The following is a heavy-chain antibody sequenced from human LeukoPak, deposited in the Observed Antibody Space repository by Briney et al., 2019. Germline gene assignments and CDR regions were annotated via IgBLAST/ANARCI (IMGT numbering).Heavy chain of an antibody. CDR3: ARETRGESDY. CDR2: ISYDGSNK. J-gene: IGHJ4*01. V-gene: IGHV3-30*03. Sequence: PGRSLRLSCAASGFTFSSYGMHWVRQAPGKGLEWVAVISYDGSNKYYADSVKGRFTISRGNAKNSLYLQMNSLRAEDTAMYYCARETRGESDYWGHGTLVTVSS. D-gene: IGHD3-10*01. CDR1: GFTFSSYG.